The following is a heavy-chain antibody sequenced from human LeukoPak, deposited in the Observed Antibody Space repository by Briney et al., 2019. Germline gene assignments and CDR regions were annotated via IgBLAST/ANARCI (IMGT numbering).Heavy chain of an antibody. J-gene: IGHJ4*02. CDR2: IYYSGST. V-gene: IGHV4-31*03. CDR3: ASYCSSTSCYSPGLDY. Sequence: PSQTLSLSCTVSGGSISSGGYYWSWIRQHPGKGLEWIGYIYYSGSTYYNPSLKSRVTISVDTSKNQFSLKLSSVTAAATAVYYCASYCSSTSCYSPGLDYWGQGTLVTVSS. CDR1: GGSISSGGYY. D-gene: IGHD2-2*02.